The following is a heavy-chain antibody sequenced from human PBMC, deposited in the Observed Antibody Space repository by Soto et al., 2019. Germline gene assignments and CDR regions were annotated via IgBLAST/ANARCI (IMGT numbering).Heavy chain of an antibody. CDR3: ARDPSHGSGSYLDY. Sequence: LRLSCAASGFTFSNYGMHWVRQAPGKGLEWVAVIWFDGSNKYYADSVTGRFTISRDNSKNTLFVQMNSLRAEDTAVYYCARDPSHGSGSYLDYWGQGTLVTVSS. CDR1: GFTFSNYG. J-gene: IGHJ4*02. D-gene: IGHD3-10*01. V-gene: IGHV3-33*01. CDR2: IWFDGSNK.